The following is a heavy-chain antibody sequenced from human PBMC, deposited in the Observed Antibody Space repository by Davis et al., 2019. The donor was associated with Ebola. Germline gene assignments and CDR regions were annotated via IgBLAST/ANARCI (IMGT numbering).Heavy chain of an antibody. Sequence: ASVKVSCKASGYTFTSYDINWVRQATGQGLEWMGWMNPNSGNTGYAQKFQGRVTMTRNTSISTAYTELSSLRSEDTAVYYCATFTLLEWLSEQGEDYYYYGMDVWGQGTTVTVSS. J-gene: IGHJ6*02. CDR2: MNPNSGNT. V-gene: IGHV1-8*01. CDR3: ATFTLLEWLSEQGEDYYYYGMDV. CDR1: GYTFTSYD. D-gene: IGHD3-3*01.